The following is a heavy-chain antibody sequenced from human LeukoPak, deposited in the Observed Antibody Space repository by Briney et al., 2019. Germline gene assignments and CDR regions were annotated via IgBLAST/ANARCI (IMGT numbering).Heavy chain of an antibody. CDR2: INHSGST. CDR3: ARGALERRLVY. J-gene: IGHJ4*02. Sequence: PSETLSLTCAVYGXSFSGYYWSWIRQPPGKGLEWIGEINHSGSTNYNPSLKSRVTISVDTSKNQFSLKLSSVTAADTAVYYCARGALERRLVYWGQGTLVTVSS. CDR1: GXSFSGYY. D-gene: IGHD1-1*01. V-gene: IGHV4-34*01.